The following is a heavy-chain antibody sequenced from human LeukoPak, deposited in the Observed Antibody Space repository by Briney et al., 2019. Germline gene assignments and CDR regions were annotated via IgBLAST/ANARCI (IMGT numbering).Heavy chain of an antibody. D-gene: IGHD3-16*02. CDR2: INPSGGST. Sequence: ASVQVSCKASGYSLTSYYMQWVRQAPGQGLEWVAMINPSGGSTRYAQKLQDRVTVTRDTSTSTVYMALSSLRSEDTAVYFCTRTDYDYVWGSYRYSGHAFDIWGQGTMVTVSS. CDR1: GYSLTSYY. CDR3: TRTDYDYVWGSYRYSGHAFDI. V-gene: IGHV1-46*03. J-gene: IGHJ3*02.